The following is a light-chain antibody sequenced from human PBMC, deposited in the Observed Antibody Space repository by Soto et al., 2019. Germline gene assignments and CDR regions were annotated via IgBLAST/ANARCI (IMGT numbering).Light chain of an antibody. CDR1: QSVLYSSNSKNY. CDR3: QQYGSSPGLT. Sequence: DIVMTQSPDSLAVSLGERATINCKSSQSVLYSSNSKNYLAWYQQKPGQPPKLLIYWASTRESGVPDRFSGSGSGTDFTLTISRLEPEDFAVYYCQQYGSSPGLTFGGGTKVDIK. V-gene: IGKV4-1*01. J-gene: IGKJ4*01. CDR2: WAS.